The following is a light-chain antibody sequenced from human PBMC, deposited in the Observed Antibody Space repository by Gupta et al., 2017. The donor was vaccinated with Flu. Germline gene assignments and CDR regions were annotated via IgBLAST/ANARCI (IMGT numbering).Light chain of an antibody. CDR3: QQYNNWPPYT. J-gene: IGKJ2*01. CDR2: GAS. CDR1: QSVRSN. V-gene: IGKV3-15*01. Sequence: ATLSVSPGERATLSCRASQSVRSNVAWYQQKPGQAPRLLIYGASTRATGIPARFSGSGSGTEFTLTISSLQSEDFAVYYGQQYNNWPPYTFGQGTKLEIK.